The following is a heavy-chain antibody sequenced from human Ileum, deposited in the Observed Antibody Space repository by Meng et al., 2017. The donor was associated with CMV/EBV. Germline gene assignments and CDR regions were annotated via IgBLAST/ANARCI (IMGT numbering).Heavy chain of an antibody. J-gene: IGHJ4*02. CDR2: VYYTGRT. Sequence: VQLQTSGPGLVQPSWTLSFTCTVSGGSINNYYWSWIRQPPGKGLEWIGYVYYTGRTEYNPSLKSRISISVDTSKNQFSLKLNSVTTADTAMYYCTRDLGTSSSGVWGQGTLVTVSS. V-gene: IGHV4-59*01. CDR1: GGSINNYY. CDR3: TRDLGTSSSGV. D-gene: IGHD6-6*01.